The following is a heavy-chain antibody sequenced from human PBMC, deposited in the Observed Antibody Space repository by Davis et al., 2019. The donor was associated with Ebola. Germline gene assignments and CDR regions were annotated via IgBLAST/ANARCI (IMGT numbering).Heavy chain of an antibody. J-gene: IGHJ4*02. CDR3: ARDGENYSDLDY. D-gene: IGHD3-10*01. Sequence: GESLKISCGAFGFTFRNYAMNWVRQAPGKGLEWVANIKQDGSEIHYVDSVKGRFTISRDNAKNTLFLQMNSLRAEDSAVYYCARDGENYSDLDYWGQGTLVTVSS. CDR1: GFTFRNYA. CDR2: IKQDGSEI. V-gene: IGHV3-7*01.